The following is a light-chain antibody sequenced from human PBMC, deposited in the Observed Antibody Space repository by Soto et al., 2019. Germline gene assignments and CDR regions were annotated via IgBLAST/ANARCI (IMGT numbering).Light chain of an antibody. CDR1: QSVSSSF. J-gene: IGKJ4*01. Sequence: EVVLTQSPGTLSLSPGERATLSCRASQSVSSSFLAWYQQKPGQAPRLLIHAASTGATGIPARFRGSGSGTDFTLTISSLQPEDVATYYCHKYNNAPQLTFGGGTKVDI. CDR2: AAS. V-gene: IGKV3-20*01. CDR3: HKYNNAPQLT.